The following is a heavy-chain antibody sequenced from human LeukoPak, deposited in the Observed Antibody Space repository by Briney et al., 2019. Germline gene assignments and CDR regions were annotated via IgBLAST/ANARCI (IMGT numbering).Heavy chain of an antibody. V-gene: IGHV3-23*01. CDR2: ITASGDTT. CDR1: GFTFSNSA. Sequence: GGSLRLSCAASGFTFSNSAMGWVRQAPGKGLEWVSAITASGDTTYYADSVRGRFTHSRDNSKNPLYLQMSSLRAGDTAVDNCAKGPSTWDFWRQGPLVPVSS. D-gene: IGHD1-26*01. J-gene: IGHJ1*01. CDR3: AKGPSTWDF.